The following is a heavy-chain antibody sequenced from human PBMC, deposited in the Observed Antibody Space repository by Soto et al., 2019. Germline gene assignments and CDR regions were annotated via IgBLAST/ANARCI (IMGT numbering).Heavy chain of an antibody. CDR2: IIPIFGTA. V-gene: IGHV1-69*06. J-gene: IGHJ5*02. D-gene: IGHD6-25*01. CDR3: ARDLIAARKGIWFAP. Sequence: SSVKVSCKASGGTYSSYASSCLRQAPGQGLEWMGGIIPIFGTANYAQKFQGRVTITADKSTSTAYMELSSLRSEDTAVYYCARDLIAARKGIWFAPWGKGTLVTVS. CDR1: GGTYSSYA.